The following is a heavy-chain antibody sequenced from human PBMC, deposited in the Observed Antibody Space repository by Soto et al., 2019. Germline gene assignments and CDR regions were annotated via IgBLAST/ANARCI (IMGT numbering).Heavy chain of an antibody. CDR3: AKARFYDSSGFLDL. Sequence: GSLRLSCVASGFTFSSYAMNWVRQAPGKGLECISTISGSDDIYYADSVKGRFTISRDNSKKTLYLQMNSLRAEDTAVYYCAKARFYDSSGFLDLWGQGTLVTVSS. V-gene: IGHV3-23*01. D-gene: IGHD3-22*01. J-gene: IGHJ5*02. CDR1: GFTFSSYA. CDR2: ISGSDDI.